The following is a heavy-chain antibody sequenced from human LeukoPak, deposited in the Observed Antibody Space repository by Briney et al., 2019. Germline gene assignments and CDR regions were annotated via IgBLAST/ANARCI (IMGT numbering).Heavy chain of an antibody. CDR2: IIPIFGTA. D-gene: IGHD6-6*01. Sequence: ASVKVSCKASGGTFSSYAISWVRQAPGQGLEWMGGIIPIFGTANYAQKFQGRVTITADESTSTAYMELSSLRSEDTAVYYRAVGGVIAAIFDYWGQGTLVTVSS. J-gene: IGHJ4*02. V-gene: IGHV1-69*13. CDR3: AVGGVIAAIFDY. CDR1: GGTFSSYA.